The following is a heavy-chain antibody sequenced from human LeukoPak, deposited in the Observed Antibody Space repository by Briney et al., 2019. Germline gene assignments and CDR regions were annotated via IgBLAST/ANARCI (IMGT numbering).Heavy chain of an antibody. V-gene: IGHV3-30*02. J-gene: IGHJ4*02. D-gene: IGHD2-15*01. CDR2: IRNDGSIK. Sequence: GGSLRLSCAASRFTFSTYGMHWVRQAPGKGLDWVAFIRNDGSIKYYADSVKSRFTISRDNSENTLYLQMNSLRPEDTAMYYCAKVFCSGGSCYPHTFDYWGQGILVTVSS. CDR3: AKVFCSGGSCYPHTFDY. CDR1: RFTFSTYG.